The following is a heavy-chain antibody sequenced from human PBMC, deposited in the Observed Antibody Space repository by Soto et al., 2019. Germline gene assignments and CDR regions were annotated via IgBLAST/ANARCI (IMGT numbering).Heavy chain of an antibody. V-gene: IGHV3-21*01. Sequence: EVQLVESGGGLVKPGGSLRLSCAASGFTFGTYTMNWVRQAPGKGPEWVSSIGTTSSYIYYADSVRGRFTISRDNARDSLYLQMSSLRAEDTAVYYCARVMCGDCSTYYYYSMDVWGQGTTVTVSS. CDR2: IGTTSSYI. CDR1: GFTFGTYT. J-gene: IGHJ6*02. CDR3: ARVMCGDCSTYYYYSMDV. D-gene: IGHD2-21*02.